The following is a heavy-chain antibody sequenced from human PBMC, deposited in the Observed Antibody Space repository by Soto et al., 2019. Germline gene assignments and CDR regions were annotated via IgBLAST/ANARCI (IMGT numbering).Heavy chain of an antibody. CDR3: ARDYYGSGSYYKPFDC. J-gene: IGHJ4*01. V-gene: IGHV1-69*13. D-gene: IGHD3-10*01. CDR1: GGTFSSYA. CDR2: IIPIFGTA. Sequence: SVKVSCKASGGTFSSYAISWVRQAPGQGLEWMGGIIPIFGTANYAQKFQGRVTITADESTSTAYMELSSLRSEDTAVYYCARDYYGSGSYYKPFDCWGRGTLVTVSS.